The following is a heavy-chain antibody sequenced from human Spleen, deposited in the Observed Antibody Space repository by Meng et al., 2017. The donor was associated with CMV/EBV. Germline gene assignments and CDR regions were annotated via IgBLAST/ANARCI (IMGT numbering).Heavy chain of an antibody. Sequence: GESLKISCAASGFTFSSYWMSWVRQAPGKGLEWVSSISSSSSYIYYADSVKGRFTISRDNAKNSLYLQMNSLRAEDTAVYYCAICRDGYNYHFDYWGQGTLVTVSS. CDR2: ISSSSSYI. CDR3: AICRDGYNYHFDY. D-gene: IGHD5-24*01. V-gene: IGHV3-21*01. J-gene: IGHJ4*02. CDR1: GFTFSSYW.